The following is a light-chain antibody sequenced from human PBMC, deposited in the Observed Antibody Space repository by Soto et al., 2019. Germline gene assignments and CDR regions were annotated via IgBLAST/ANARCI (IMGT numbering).Light chain of an antibody. CDR1: ESVTSSC. J-gene: IGKJ3*01. Sequence: EIVLTQSPDTLSLSPGERATLSCTASESVTSSCLAWYQRKPGQAPRLLIHTTSTSATDIPDRFSGSGSGTDFTLTISRLEPEDCAVYYCQQCGGSPLFSFGPGTRGDI. CDR2: TTS. CDR3: QQCGGSPLFS. V-gene: IGKV3-20*01.